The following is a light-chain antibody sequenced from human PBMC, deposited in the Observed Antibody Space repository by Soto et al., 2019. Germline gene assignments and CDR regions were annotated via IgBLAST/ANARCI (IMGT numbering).Light chain of an antibody. CDR1: SSNIGSNY. CDR3: AAWDDSLSGFYV. J-gene: IGLJ1*01. V-gene: IGLV1-47*01. Sequence: QSVLTQPPSASGTPGQRVTISCSGSSSNIGSNYVYWYQQLPETAPKLLIYRNNQRPSGVPDRFSGSKSGTSASLAISGLRSEDEADYYCAAWDDSLSGFYVFGTRTKVTVL. CDR2: RNN.